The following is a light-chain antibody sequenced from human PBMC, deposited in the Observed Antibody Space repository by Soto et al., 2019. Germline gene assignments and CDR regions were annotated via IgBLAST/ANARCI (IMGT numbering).Light chain of an antibody. J-gene: IGKJ2*01. CDR1: QRVNSRD. V-gene: IGKV3-20*01. Sequence: EIVLTQSPGTLSLSPGERATLSCRASQRVNSRDLAWYQQKPGQAPRLLIYGASTRSTGIPDRFSGSGSGTDFTLPIRRLEPEDFEVYYCQQHGTSPYTFGQGTRLDIQ. CDR3: QQHGTSPYT. CDR2: GAS.